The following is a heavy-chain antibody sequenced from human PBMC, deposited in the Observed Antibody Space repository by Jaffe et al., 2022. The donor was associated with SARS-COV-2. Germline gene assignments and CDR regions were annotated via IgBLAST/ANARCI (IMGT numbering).Heavy chain of an antibody. V-gene: IGHV3-9*01. CDR3: AKAHDSSAFGPGDY. J-gene: IGHJ4*02. D-gene: IGHD3-22*01. CDR2: ITWNGGPI. CDR1: GFTFGDYG. Sequence: EVQLVESGGGWVQTGRSLRLSCAASGFTFGDYGMHWVRQPPGKGLEWVSGITWNGGPIGYADSVKGRFIISRDNAKNSLYLQMNSLRAEDTALYYCAKAHDSSAFGPGDYWGQGTLVTVSS.